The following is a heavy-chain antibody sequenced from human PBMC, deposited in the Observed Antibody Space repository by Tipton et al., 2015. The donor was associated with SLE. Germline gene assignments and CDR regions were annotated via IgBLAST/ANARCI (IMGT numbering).Heavy chain of an antibody. J-gene: IGHJ5*02. CDR3: ARDLGVVMEGWFDP. CDR1: GGSIGSDY. Sequence: LRLSCTVSGGSIGSDYWSWIRQPPGKRLEWIGFIHNSGSTKYNPSLKSRVTMSMGTSKNQFSLELRSVTAADTAVYYCARDLGVVMEGWFDPWGQGTLVTVSS. D-gene: IGHD3-3*01. V-gene: IGHV4-59*01. CDR2: IHNSGST.